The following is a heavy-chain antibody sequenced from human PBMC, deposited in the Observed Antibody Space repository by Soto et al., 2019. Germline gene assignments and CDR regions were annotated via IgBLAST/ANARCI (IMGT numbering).Heavy chain of an antibody. CDR1: GFTFSNYA. D-gene: IGHD2-21*02. V-gene: IGHV3-23*01. CDR2: MSGSGGTT. CDR3: AKDGSWGDHYYFDN. J-gene: IGHJ4*02. Sequence: PGGSLRLSCAASGFTFSNYAMSWVRQAPGKAVEWVSGMSGSGGTTHYADSVKGRFTISRDNSKNTLYLQMNSLRAEDTAVYYCAKDGSWGDHYYFDNWGQGTLVTVSS.